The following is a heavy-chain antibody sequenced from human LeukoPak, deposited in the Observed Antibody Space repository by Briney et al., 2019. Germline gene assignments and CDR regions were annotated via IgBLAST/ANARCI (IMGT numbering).Heavy chain of an antibody. J-gene: IGHJ4*02. CDR3: TSSPGTTTGSGDY. CDR1: GFSFSGSS. D-gene: IGHD1-1*01. CDR2: IRSKANSYAT. V-gene: IGHV3-73*01. Sequence: GGSLRLSCAASGFSFSGSSMHWVRQASGKGLEWVGRIRSKANSYATAYVESVKGRFTISRDDSKNTAYLQMNSLKAEDTAMYYCTSSPGTTTGSGDYWGQGTLVTVSS.